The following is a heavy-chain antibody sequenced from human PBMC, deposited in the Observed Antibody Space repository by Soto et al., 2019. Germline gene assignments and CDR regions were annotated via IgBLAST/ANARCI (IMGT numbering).Heavy chain of an antibody. CDR1: GYTFTNYG. V-gene: IGHV1-18*01. J-gene: IGHJ4*02. CDR3: ARRPHLADNVELDY. Sequence: QVQLVQSGAEVKKPGASVTVSCKASGYTFTNYGINWVRQAPGQGLEWMGWISAYSGHTNYAQKLQDRVTMTTDTSTSTAYMELWSLRSDDTAVYYCARRPHLADNVELDYWGQGTLVTVSS. D-gene: IGHD6-19*01. CDR2: ISAYSGHT.